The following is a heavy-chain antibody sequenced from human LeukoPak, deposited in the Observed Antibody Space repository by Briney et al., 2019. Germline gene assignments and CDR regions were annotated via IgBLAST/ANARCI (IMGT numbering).Heavy chain of an antibody. CDR3: ARVGPPGYGSGSYYNVASFYFDY. J-gene: IGHJ4*02. Sequence: SETLSLTCAVCGGSFSGYYWSWIRQPPGKGLEWIGEINHSGSTYYNPSLKSRVTISVDTSKNQFSLKLSSVTAADTAVYYCARVGPPGYGSGSYYNVASFYFDYWGQGTLVTVSS. CDR2: INHSGST. CDR1: GGSFSGYY. D-gene: IGHD3-10*01. V-gene: IGHV4-34*01.